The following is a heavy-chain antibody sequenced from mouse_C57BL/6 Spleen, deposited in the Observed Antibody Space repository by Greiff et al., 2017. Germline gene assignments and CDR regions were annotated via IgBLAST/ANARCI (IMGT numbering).Heavy chain of an antibody. CDR1: GFTFSNYA. CDR2: ISDGGSYT. Sequence: EVQGVESGGGLVKPGGSLKLSCAASGFTFSNYAMSWVRQTPEQRLEWVATISDGGSYTYYPDNVKGRFTISRDNAKNNLYLQLSHLKSEDTAMYYCARDLWVAYWGQGTLVTVSA. CDR3: ARDLWVAY. V-gene: IGHV5-4*01. J-gene: IGHJ3*01.